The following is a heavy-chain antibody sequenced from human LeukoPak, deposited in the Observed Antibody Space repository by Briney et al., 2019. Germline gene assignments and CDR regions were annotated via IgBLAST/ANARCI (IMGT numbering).Heavy chain of an antibody. Sequence: SETLSLTCTVSGGSISSSSYYWGWIRQPPGKGLEWIGSIYYSGSTYYNPSLKSRVTISVDTSKNQFSLKLSSETAADTAVYYCARALNYYDSSGYVNWFDPWGQGTLVTVSS. V-gene: IGHV4-39*01. CDR1: GGSISSSSYY. CDR3: ARALNYYDSSGYVNWFDP. J-gene: IGHJ5*02. CDR2: IYYSGST. D-gene: IGHD3-22*01.